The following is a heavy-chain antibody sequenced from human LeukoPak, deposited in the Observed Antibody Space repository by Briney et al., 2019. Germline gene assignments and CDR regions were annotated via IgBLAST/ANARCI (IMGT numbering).Heavy chain of an antibody. V-gene: IGHV4-34*01. CDR3: AREIGGPIAAAPNKYNWFDP. J-gene: IGHJ5*02. D-gene: IGHD6-13*01. CDR2: INHSGST. Sequence: PSETLSLTCAVYGGPFSGYYWSWIRQPPGKGLEWIGEINHSGSTNYNPSLKSRVTISVDTSKNQFSLKLSSVTAADTAVYYCAREIGGPIAAAPNKYNWFDPWGQGTLVTVSS. CDR1: GGPFSGYY.